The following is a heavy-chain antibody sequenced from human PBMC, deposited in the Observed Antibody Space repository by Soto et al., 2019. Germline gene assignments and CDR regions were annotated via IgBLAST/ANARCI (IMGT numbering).Heavy chain of an antibody. CDR2: FYYSGDT. V-gene: IGHV4-39*01. CDR3: ARHDRTRDSYGKGRRPQYPFDQ. J-gene: IGHJ5*02. CDR1: GYSLDSSVYS. D-gene: IGHD4-17*01. Sequence: QLQLLESRPGLVKPGGTLSLTCSVSGYSLDSSVYSLVWLRHTPGKGMEWLGSFYYSGDTNYNTYLKRQITINKDKLKHHWSLRLTSVATSYMAIYCCARHDRTRDSYGKGRRPQYPFDQRGRGSAVT.